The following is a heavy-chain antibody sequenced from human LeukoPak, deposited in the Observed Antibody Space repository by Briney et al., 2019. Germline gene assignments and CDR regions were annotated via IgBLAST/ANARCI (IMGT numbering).Heavy chain of an antibody. J-gene: IGHJ4*02. V-gene: IGHV3-23*01. CDR1: GFTVSSNY. CDR3: AKAGGATDY. D-gene: IGHD1-26*01. Sequence: GGSLRLSCAASGFTVSSNYISWVRQAPGKGLEWVSAISGSGGSTYYADSVKGRFTISRDNSKNTLYLQMNSLRAEDTAVYYCAKAGGATDYWGQGTLVTVSS. CDR2: ISGSGGST.